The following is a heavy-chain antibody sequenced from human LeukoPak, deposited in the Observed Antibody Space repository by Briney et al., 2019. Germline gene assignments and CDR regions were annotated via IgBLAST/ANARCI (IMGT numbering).Heavy chain of an antibody. D-gene: IGHD3-10*01. J-gene: IGHJ4*02. CDR3: AIDPLGGFGELSNAY. Sequence: GASVKVSCKASGYSFTSFGINWVRQAPGQGLEWMGWISTYNGNTNYAQKLQGRVTMTTDTSTSTAYMELRSLRSDDTAVYYCAIDPLGGFGELSNAYWGQGTLVTVSS. CDR1: GYSFTSFG. CDR2: ISTYNGNT. V-gene: IGHV1-18*01.